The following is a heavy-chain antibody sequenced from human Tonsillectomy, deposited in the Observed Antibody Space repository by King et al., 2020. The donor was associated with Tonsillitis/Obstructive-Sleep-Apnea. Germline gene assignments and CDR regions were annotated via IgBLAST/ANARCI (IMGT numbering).Heavy chain of an antibody. CDR2: INAGNGNT. D-gene: IGHD3-16*01. CDR1: GYTFTSYA. Sequence: QLVQSGAEVKKPGASVKVSCKASGYTFTSYAMHWVRQAPGQRLEWMGWINAGNGNTKYSQKFQGRVTITRDTSASTAYMELSSLRSEDTAVYYCSGVGGIKDYYYYMDVWGKGTTVTVSS. V-gene: IGHV1-3*01. J-gene: IGHJ6*03. CDR3: SGVGGIKDYYYYMDV.